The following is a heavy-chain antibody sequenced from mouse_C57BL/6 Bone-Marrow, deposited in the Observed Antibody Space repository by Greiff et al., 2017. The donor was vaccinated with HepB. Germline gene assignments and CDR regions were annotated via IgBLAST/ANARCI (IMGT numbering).Heavy chain of an antibody. CDR1: GYTFTDYE. CDR2: IDPETGGT. Sequence: QVQLQQSGAELVRPGASVTLSCKASGYTFTDYEMHWVKQTPVHGLEWIGAIDPETGGTAYNQKFKGKAILTADKSSSTAYMELRSLTSEDSAVYYGTQTGTPYFDSWGQGTTLTVSS. J-gene: IGHJ2*01. CDR3: TQTGTPYFDS. D-gene: IGHD4-1*01. V-gene: IGHV1-15*01.